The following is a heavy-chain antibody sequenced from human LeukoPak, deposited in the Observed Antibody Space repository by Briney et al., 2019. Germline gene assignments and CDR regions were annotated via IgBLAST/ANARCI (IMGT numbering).Heavy chain of an antibody. V-gene: IGHV3-48*03. J-gene: IGHJ4*02. CDR2: ISSSGNTI. D-gene: IGHD5-18*01. CDR3: ARRGNSYGYYFDY. CDR1: GFTFSRYE. Sequence: PGGSLRLSCAASGFTFSRYEMNWVRQAPGKGLEWVSYISSSGNTIYYADSVKGRFTISRDNAKNSLDLQMNSLRAEDTAVYYCARRGNSYGYYFDYWGQGSLVTVSS.